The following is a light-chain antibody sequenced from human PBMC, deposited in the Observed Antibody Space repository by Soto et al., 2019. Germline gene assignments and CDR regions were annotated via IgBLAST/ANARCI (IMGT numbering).Light chain of an antibody. CDR2: GAS. CDR1: QRLSGAY. Sequence: EIVLTQSPGTLSLSPGEGATLSCRASQRLSGAYFAWYRQKPGQAPRLLIYGASTRATGIPDRFSGSGSGTDFTLTISRLEPEDFAVYYCQHYGSSPGTFGQGTKVEVK. CDR3: QHYGSSPGT. J-gene: IGKJ1*01. V-gene: IGKV3-20*01.